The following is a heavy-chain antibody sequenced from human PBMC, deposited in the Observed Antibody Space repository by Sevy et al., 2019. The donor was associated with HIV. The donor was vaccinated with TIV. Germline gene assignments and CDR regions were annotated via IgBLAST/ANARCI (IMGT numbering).Heavy chain of an antibody. Sequence: GGSLRLSCAASGFTVTNYVIHWVRQAPGKGLEWVALISVDGTNKQYADSVKGRFTISRDDPKNTVYVEMTSLTVEDTDLYYCVRETGGRGSADFFGDWGQGTLVTVSS. CDR2: ISVDGTNK. J-gene: IGHJ4*02. D-gene: IGHD3-10*01. CDR3: VRETGGRGSADFFGD. V-gene: IGHV3-30*03. CDR1: GFTVTNYV.